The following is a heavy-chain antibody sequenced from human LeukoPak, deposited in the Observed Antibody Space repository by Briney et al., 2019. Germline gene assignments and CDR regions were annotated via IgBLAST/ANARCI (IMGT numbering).Heavy chain of an antibody. CDR1: GGSISSGDYY. V-gene: IGHV4-30-4*01. CDR3: ATGKWELLRSPFDY. CDR2: IYYSGST. J-gene: IGHJ4*02. D-gene: IGHD1-26*01. Sequence: PSQTLSLTCTVPGGSISSGDYYWSWIRQPPGKGLEWIGYIYYSGSTYYNPSLKSRVTISVDTSKNQFSLKLSSVTAADTAVYYCATGKWELLRSPFDYWGQGTLVTVSS.